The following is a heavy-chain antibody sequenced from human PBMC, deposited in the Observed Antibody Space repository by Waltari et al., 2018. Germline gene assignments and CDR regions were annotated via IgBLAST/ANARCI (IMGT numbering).Heavy chain of an antibody. V-gene: IGHV3-30*04. D-gene: IGHD3-22*01. CDR3: ARDYCDRTNCHGMDV. CDR1: EFTFSSYA. CDR2: ISYNERNI. J-gene: IGHJ6*02. Sequence: QVQLVESGGGVVQPGRSLRLSCAASEFTFSSYAMHWVRQAPGKGLEWVAVISYNERNIYYVDSVKGRFIISRDNSNKMLYLQMNNLRTEDTAVYYCARDYCDRTNCHGMDVWGQGT.